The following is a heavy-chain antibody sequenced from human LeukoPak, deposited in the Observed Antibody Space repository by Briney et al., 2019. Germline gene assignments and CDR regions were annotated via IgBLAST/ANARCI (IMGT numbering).Heavy chain of an antibody. D-gene: IGHD6-13*01. CDR2: ISSSSSYI. J-gene: IGHJ4*02. Sequence: GGSLRLSCAASGFTFSSYSMNWVRQAPGKGLEWVSSISSSSSYIYYADSVKGRFTISRDNAKNSLYLQMNSLRAEDTAVYYCAKDPHPYSSSWPIIYYFDYWGQGTLVTVSS. V-gene: IGHV3-21*01. CDR1: GFTFSSYS. CDR3: AKDPHPYSSSWPIIYYFDY.